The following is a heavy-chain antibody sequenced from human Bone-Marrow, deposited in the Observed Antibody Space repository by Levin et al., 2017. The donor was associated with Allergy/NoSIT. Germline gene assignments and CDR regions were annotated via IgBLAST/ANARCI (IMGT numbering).Heavy chain of an antibody. CDR1: GDSISGNNW. J-gene: IGHJ4*02. D-gene: IGHD3-10*02. CDR2: IHHSESA. Sequence: SETLSLTCAVSGDSISGNNWWNWVRQPPGEGLEWIAEIHHSESANYKSSLKSRVSMSVDKSKNQFSLKLTSVTAADTAVYYSARRISTLFIDYWGQGILVTVSS. V-gene: IGHV4-4*02. CDR3: ARRISTLFIDY.